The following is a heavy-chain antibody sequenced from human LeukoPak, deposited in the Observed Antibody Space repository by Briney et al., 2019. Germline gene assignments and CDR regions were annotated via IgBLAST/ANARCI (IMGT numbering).Heavy chain of an antibody. V-gene: IGHV1-2*02. CDR2: INPNSGGT. CDR3: ARDPRVWGSYRSGFDY. CDR1: GYTFTGYY. Sequence: GASVKVSCKASGYTFTGYYMHWVRQAPGQGLEWMGWINPNSGGTNYAQKFQGRVTMTRDTSISTAYMELSRLRSDDTAVYYCARDPRVWGSYRSGFDYWGQGTLVTVSS. D-gene: IGHD3-16*02. J-gene: IGHJ4*02.